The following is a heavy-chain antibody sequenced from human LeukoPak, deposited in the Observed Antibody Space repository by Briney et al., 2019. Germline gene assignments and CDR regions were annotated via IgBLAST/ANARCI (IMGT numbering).Heavy chain of an antibody. CDR3: ARGRADSIAAGD. CDR1: GYTFTRYD. CDR2: MNPNSGNT. D-gene: IGHD6-13*01. J-gene: IGHJ4*02. V-gene: IGHV1-8*01. Sequence: ASVKVSCKASGYTFTRYDINWVRQATGQGLEWMGWMNPNSGNTGYAQKFQGRVTMTRNTSISTAYMELSSLRSEDTAVYYCARGRADSIAAGDWGQGTLVTVSS.